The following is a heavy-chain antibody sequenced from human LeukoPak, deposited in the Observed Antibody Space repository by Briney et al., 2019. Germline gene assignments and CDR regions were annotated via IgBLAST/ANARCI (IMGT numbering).Heavy chain of an antibody. CDR3: ARGGYCSGGSCYSHWGTFDI. CDR2: IKQDESEK. V-gene: IGHV3-7*03. J-gene: IGHJ3*02. D-gene: IGHD2-15*01. Sequence: GGSLRLSCVFSGFTFSNYWMSWVRQAPGKGLEWVANIKQDESEKHYVDSVKGRFTISRDNSKNTLYLQMSSLRAEDTAIYYCARGGYCSGGSCYSHWGTFDIWGQGTMVTVSS. CDR1: GFTFSNYW.